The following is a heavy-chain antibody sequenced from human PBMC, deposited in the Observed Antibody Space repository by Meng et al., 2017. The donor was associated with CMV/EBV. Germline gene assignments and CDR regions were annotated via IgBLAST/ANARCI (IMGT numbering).Heavy chain of an antibody. Sequence: GGSLRLSCAASGFTFSSYSMNWVRQAPGKGLEWVSSISSSSSYIYYADSVKGRFTISRDNAKNSLYLQMNSLRAEDTAVYYCARDRWQSQVVLSRVHWFDPWGQGTLVTVSS. CDR3: ARDRWQSQVVLSRVHWFDP. D-gene: IGHD2-2*01. V-gene: IGHV3-21*01. CDR1: GFTFSSYS. CDR2: ISSSSSYI. J-gene: IGHJ5*02.